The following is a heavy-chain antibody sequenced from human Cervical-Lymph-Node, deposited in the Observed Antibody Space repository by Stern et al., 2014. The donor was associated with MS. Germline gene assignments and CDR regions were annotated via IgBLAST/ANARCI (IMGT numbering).Heavy chain of an antibody. CDR3: ARDQGDYYYYGMDV. J-gene: IGHJ6*02. CDR1: GFTFSSYS. Sequence: VQLVDSGGGLVKPGGSLRLSCAASGFTFSSYSMNWVRQAPGKGLEWVSSISSSGSYLYYADSVKGRFTISKDKAKKSMYLQMNSLRAEDTAVYYCARDQGDYYYYGMDVWGQGTPVTVSS. V-gene: IGHV3-21*01. CDR2: ISSSGSYL.